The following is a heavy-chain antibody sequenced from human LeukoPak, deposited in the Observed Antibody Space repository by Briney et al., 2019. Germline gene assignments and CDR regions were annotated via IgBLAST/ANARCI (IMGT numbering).Heavy chain of an antibody. CDR2: INPNSGGT. CDR3: ARARGDFGRHYYYYGMDV. J-gene: IGHJ6*02. CDR1: GYTFTGYY. V-gene: IGHV1-2*02. D-gene: IGHD2-21*02. Sequence: GASVKVSCKASGYTFTGYYMHWVRQAPGQGLEWMGWINPNSGGTNYAQKFQGRVTMTRDTSISTAYMELSRLRSDDTAVYYCARARGDFGRHYYYYGMDVWGQGTTVTVSS.